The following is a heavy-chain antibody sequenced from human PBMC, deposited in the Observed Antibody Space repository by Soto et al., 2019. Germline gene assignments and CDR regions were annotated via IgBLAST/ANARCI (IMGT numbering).Heavy chain of an antibody. CDR3: ARSSVEYYYDSSGNWNLDY. CDR2: IIPVFGTT. Sequence: QVQLVQSGAEVKKPGSSVKVSCKASGGTFSTYPISWVRQAPGQGLEWMGGIIPVFGTTNYAQKFQGRVTITADESTSTAYVELSSLSSEDTAVYYCARSSVEYYYDSSGNWNLDYWGQGTLVTVSS. V-gene: IGHV1-69*12. CDR1: GGTFSTYP. J-gene: IGHJ4*02. D-gene: IGHD3-22*01.